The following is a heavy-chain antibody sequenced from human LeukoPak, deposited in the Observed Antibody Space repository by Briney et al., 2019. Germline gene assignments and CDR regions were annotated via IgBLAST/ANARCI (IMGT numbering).Heavy chain of an antibody. Sequence: PSETLSLTCTVSGGSISSGSYYWSWIRQPAGKGLEWIGRIYTSGSTNYNPSLKSRVTISVDASKNQFSLKLSSVTAADTAVYYCARDGISGTQFDPWGQGTLVTVSS. CDR2: IYTSGST. J-gene: IGHJ5*02. CDR1: GGSISSGSYY. V-gene: IGHV4-61*02. CDR3: ARDGISGTQFDP. D-gene: IGHD1-26*01.